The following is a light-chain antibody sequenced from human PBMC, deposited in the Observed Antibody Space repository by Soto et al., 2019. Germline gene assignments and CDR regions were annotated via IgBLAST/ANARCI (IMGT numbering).Light chain of an antibody. CDR1: QSISSG. CDR2: KAS. V-gene: IGKV1-5*03. Sequence: DIQMTQSPSTLSASVGDRVTITCRASQSISSGLAWYQQKPGKAPKLLIYKASSLESGVPSRFSGSGSGTEFTLTISSLQPDDFETYYCQQYNSYSRTFGQGTKVEIK. J-gene: IGKJ1*01. CDR3: QQYNSYSRT.